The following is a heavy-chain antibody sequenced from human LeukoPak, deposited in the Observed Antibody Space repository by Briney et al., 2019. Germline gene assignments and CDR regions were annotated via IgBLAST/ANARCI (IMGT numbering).Heavy chain of an antibody. CDR3: ARGARGIAVVPAAILPPYYYMDV. J-gene: IGHJ6*03. D-gene: IGHD2-2*02. V-gene: IGHV4-34*01. CDR2: INHSGST. CDR1: GGSFSGYY. Sequence: SETLSLTCAVYGGSFSGYYWSWIRQPPGKGLEWIGEINHSGSTNYNPSLKSRVTISVDTSKNQFSLRLSSVTAADTAVYYCARGARGIAVVPAAILPPYYYMDVWGKGTTVTVSS.